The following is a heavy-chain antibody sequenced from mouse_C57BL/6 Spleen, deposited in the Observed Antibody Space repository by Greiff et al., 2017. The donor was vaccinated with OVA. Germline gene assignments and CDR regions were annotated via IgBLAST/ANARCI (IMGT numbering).Heavy chain of an antibody. CDR2: IYPGDGDT. J-gene: IGHJ2*01. CDR1: GYAFSSYW. Sequence: QVQLKESGAELVKPGASVKISCKASGYAFSSYWMNWVKQRPGKGLEWIGQIYPGDGDTNYNGKFKGKATLTADKSSSTAYMQLSSLTSEDSAVYFCARSRGSSHYFDYWGQGTTLTVSS. CDR3: ARSRGSSHYFDY. V-gene: IGHV1-80*01. D-gene: IGHD1-1*01.